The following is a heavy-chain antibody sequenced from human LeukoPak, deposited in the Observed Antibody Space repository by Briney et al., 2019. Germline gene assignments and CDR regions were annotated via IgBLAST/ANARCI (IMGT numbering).Heavy chain of an antibody. CDR2: IYYSGST. J-gene: IGHJ4*02. CDR3: AINMVRGPLNFDY. V-gene: IGHV4-59*01. D-gene: IGHD3-10*01. CDR1: GASISSYY. Sequence: SETLSLTCTVSGASISSYYWSWIRQPPGKGLEWIGYIYYSGSTNYNPSLKSRVTISVDTSKNQFSLKLSSVTAADTAVYYCAINMVRGPLNFDYWGQGTLVTVSS.